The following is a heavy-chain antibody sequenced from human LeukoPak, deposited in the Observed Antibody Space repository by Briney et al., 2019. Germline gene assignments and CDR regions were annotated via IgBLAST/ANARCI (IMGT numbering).Heavy chain of an antibody. Sequence: SETLSLTCTVSGGSISSSSYYWGWIRQPPGKGLEWIGEIHHGGSTNYNSSLKSRVTISVDTSKNQFSLRLSSVTAADTAVYYCAGRPRYSYASRYMDVWDKGTTVTISS. V-gene: IGHV4-39*07. D-gene: IGHD5-18*01. CDR3: AGRPRYSYASRYMDV. CDR2: IHHGGST. CDR1: GGSISSSSYY. J-gene: IGHJ6*03.